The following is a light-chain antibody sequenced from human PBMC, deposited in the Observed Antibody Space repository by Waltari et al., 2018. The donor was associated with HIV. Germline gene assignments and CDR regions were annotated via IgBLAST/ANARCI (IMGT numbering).Light chain of an antibody. Sequence: EIVLTQSPGMLSLSPGARATPSCRASQSVGRNYVDWYQAKPGQAPMLLIYGASSTATGIPDRFSGSGSDTDFTLTISRLEPADFAEYYCQQYAKSPVTFGGGTKVEIK. V-gene: IGKV3-20*01. CDR2: GAS. CDR1: QSVGRNY. J-gene: IGKJ4*02. CDR3: QQYAKSPVT.